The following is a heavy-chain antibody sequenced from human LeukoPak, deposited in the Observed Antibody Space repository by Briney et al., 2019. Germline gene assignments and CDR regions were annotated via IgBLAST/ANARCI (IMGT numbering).Heavy chain of an antibody. CDR2: IKQDGSEK. J-gene: IGHJ6*03. CDR1: GFTFSIYW. Sequence: GGSLRLSCAASGFTFSIYWMSWVRQAPGKGLEWVANIKQDGSEKYYVDSVKGRFTISRDNAKNSLYVQMNSLRAEDTAVYYCVRDYFYYMDVWGKGTTVTISS. D-gene: IGHD3-9*01. V-gene: IGHV3-7*01. CDR3: VRDYFYYMDV.